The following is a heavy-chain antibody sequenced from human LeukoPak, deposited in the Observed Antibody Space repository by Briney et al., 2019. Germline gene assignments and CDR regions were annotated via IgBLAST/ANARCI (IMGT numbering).Heavy chain of an antibody. J-gene: IGHJ4*02. CDR3: ASDRSSGSYSGDY. CDR1: GYMLNIYG. Sequence: GASAKVSCKASGYMLNIYGISWVRQAPGQGLEWMGGIIPIFGTANYAQKFQGRVTITADESTSTAYMELSSLRSEDTAVYYCASDRSSGSYSGDYWGQGTLVTVSS. CDR2: IIPIFGTA. V-gene: IGHV1-69*13. D-gene: IGHD1-26*01.